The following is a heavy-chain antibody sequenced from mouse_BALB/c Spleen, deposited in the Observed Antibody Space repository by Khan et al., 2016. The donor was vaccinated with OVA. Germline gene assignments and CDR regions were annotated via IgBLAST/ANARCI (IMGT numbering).Heavy chain of an antibody. CDR1: GFTFSRFG. D-gene: IGHD2-12*01. CDR2: ISSGSSSI. CDR3: ARDYSFDY. V-gene: IGHV5-17*02. Sequence: EVELVESGGGLVQPGGSRKLSCAASGFTFSRFGMHWVRQALEKGLEWVAYISSGSSSIYYADTVKGRFTISRDNPKNTLFLQMTSLRSEDTAMYYCARDYSFDYWGQGTTLTVSS. J-gene: IGHJ2*01.